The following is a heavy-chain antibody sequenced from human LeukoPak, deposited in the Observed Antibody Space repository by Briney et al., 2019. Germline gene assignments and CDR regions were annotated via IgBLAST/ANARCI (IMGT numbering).Heavy chain of an antibody. CDR3: AREGVRVPKFYGSGHAFDI. CDR1: GYTFTSYG. Sequence: GASVKVSCKASGYTFTSYGISWVRQAPGQGLEWMGWISAYNGNTNYAQKLQGRVTMTTDTSTSTAYMELRSLRSDDTAVYYCAREGVRVPKFYGSGHAFDIWGQGTMVTVSS. CDR2: ISAYNGNT. J-gene: IGHJ3*02. V-gene: IGHV1-18*01. D-gene: IGHD3-10*01.